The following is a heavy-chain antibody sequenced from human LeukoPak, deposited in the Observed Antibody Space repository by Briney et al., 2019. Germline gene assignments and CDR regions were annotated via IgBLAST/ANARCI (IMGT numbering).Heavy chain of an antibody. CDR1: EFTLNTYS. D-gene: IGHD3-9*01. Sequence: PGGSLRLSCAASEFTLNTYSVNWVRQAPGKGLEWVSAISGTGGTTYYVDSVKGRFTVSRDNPKNTMYLQLFSLRVEDTAVYYCVKNDILKGRDHWGQGTLVTVSS. J-gene: IGHJ4*02. V-gene: IGHV3-23*01. CDR2: ISGTGGTT. CDR3: VKNDILKGRDH.